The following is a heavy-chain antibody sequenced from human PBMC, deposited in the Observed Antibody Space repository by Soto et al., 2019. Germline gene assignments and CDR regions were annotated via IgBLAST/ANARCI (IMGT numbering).Heavy chain of an antibody. CDR3: AKRMTTVTTYPYFDY. Sequence: PGGSLRLSCAASGFTFSSYAMSWVRQAPGKGLEWVSAISGSGGNTYYADSVRGRFTISRDNSKNTLYLQVNSLRAEDTAVYYCAKRMTTVTTYPYFDYWGQGTLVTVSS. V-gene: IGHV3-23*01. CDR2: ISGSGGNT. J-gene: IGHJ4*02. CDR1: GFTFSSYA. D-gene: IGHD4-17*01.